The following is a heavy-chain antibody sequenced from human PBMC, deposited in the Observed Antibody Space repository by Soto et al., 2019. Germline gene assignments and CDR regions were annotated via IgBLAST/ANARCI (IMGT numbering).Heavy chain of an antibody. Sequence: EVQLVESGGGLVKPGGSLRLSCAASGFTFSSYSMNWVRQAPGKGLEWVSSISSSSRYIYYADSVKGRFTISRDNAKSSLFLQMNSLRAEDTAVYYCARDKKSLLWFGEPRSGGMDVWGQGTTVTVSS. V-gene: IGHV3-21*01. CDR2: ISSSSRYI. CDR1: GFTFSSYS. D-gene: IGHD3-10*01. J-gene: IGHJ6*02. CDR3: ARDKKSLLWFGEPRSGGMDV.